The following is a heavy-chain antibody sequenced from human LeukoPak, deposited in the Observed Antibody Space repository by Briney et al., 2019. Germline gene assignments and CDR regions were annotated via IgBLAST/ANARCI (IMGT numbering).Heavy chain of an antibody. Sequence: GGSLRLSCAASGFTFSNYAMSWVRQAPGKGLEWVSVISGSVSSTYYADSVKGRFTISRDNSKNTLYLQMNSLRDEDTAVYYCARETGDLDFWGQGTLVTVSS. CDR2: ISGSVSST. CDR1: GFTFSNYA. V-gene: IGHV3-23*01. D-gene: IGHD7-27*01. CDR3: ARETGDLDF. J-gene: IGHJ4*02.